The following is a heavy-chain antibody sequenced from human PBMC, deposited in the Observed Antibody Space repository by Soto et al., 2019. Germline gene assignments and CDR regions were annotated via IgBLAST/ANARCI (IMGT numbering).Heavy chain of an antibody. J-gene: IGHJ4*02. V-gene: IGHV3-23*01. CDR2: ISGSGGST. Sequence: GGSLRLSCAASGFTFSSYAMSWVRQAPGKGLEWVSAISGSGGSTYYADSAKGRFTISRDNSKNTLYLQMNSLRAEDTAVYYCAVAHYGDYAYWGQGTLVTVSS. CDR3: AVAHYGDYAY. CDR1: GFTFSSYA. D-gene: IGHD4-17*01.